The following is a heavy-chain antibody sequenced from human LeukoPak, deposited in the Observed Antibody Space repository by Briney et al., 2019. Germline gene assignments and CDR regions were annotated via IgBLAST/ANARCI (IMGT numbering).Heavy chain of an antibody. D-gene: IGHD3-10*01. CDR1: GGTFNIYA. V-gene: IGHV1-2*02. CDR2: INPNSGGT. J-gene: IGHJ4*02. CDR3: ATLGVIDY. Sequence: GASVKVSCKASGGTFNIYAISWVRQAPGQGLEWMGWINPNSGGTNYAQKFQGRVTMTRDTSISTAYMELSRLRSDDTAVYYCATLGVIDYWGQGTLVTVSS.